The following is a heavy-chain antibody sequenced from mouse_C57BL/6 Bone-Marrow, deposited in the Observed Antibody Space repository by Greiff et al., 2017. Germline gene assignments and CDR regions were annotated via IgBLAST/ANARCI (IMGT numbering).Heavy chain of an antibody. D-gene: IGHD1-1*01. CDR3: ARAYYYVRGAWFAY. V-gene: IGHV1-72*01. Sequence: QVQLQQPGAELVKPGASVQLSCTASGYTFTSYWLHWVKQRPGRGLAWIGRIDPNSGGTKYNEKFKSQATLTVAKPSRTAYMQLSSLTSEASAVYYCARAYYYVRGAWFAYWGQGTLVTVSA. CDR2: IDPNSGGT. J-gene: IGHJ3*01. CDR1: GYTFTSYW.